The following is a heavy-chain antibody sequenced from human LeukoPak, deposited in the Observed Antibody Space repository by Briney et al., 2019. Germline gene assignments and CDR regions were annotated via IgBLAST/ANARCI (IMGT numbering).Heavy chain of an antibody. Sequence: PSENLSLTCTVSGGSISSYFWSWIRQPPGKGLEWIGCIDSSGSTHYNPSLKSRVIISVDTSKNQFSLKLSSVTAADTAVYYCARGAMVRGVINFDPWGQGTLVTVSS. D-gene: IGHD3-10*01. CDR3: ARGAMVRGVINFDP. CDR2: IDSSGST. CDR1: GGSISSYF. J-gene: IGHJ5*02. V-gene: IGHV4-59*01.